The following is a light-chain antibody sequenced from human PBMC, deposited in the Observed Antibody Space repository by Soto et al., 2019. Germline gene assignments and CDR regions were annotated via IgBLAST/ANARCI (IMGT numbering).Light chain of an antibody. CDR3: LHRMNWPLT. J-gene: IGKJ5*01. V-gene: IGKV3-11*01. CDR2: DAS. Sequence: EIVLTQSPATMSVWPGERATLSCRASQSVGSNLAWYQRKPGQDPRLLIYDASERATGIPARFSGSGSETDFTLTISSLEPEDFGVYYCLHRMNWPLTFGQGTRLEIK. CDR1: QSVGSN.